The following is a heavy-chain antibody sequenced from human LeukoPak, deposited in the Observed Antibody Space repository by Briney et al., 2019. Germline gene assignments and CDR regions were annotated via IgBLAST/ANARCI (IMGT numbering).Heavy chain of an antibody. V-gene: IGHV3-30*02. CDR3: ARAISGYSYGYGY. J-gene: IGHJ4*02. Sequence: GGSLRLSCAASGFTFSSYGMHWVRQAPGKGLEWVAFIRYDGSNKYYADSVKGRFTISRGNSKNTLYLQMNSLRAEDTAVYYCARAISGYSYGYGYWGQGTLVTVSS. CDR2: IRYDGSNK. D-gene: IGHD5-18*01. CDR1: GFTFSSYG.